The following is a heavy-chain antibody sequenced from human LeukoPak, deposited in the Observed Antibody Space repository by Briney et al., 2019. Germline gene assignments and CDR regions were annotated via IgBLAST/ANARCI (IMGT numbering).Heavy chain of an antibody. Sequence: ASVKVSCKASGYTFTIYTIHWVRQAPGQRPEWMGWINAGNGNRRYSEKFQGRVTITRDTSASTANMELSSLRSEDTAVYYCARTTRSWYEDNDAFDIWGQGTTVTVSS. V-gene: IGHV1-3*01. CDR2: INAGNGNR. J-gene: IGHJ3*02. D-gene: IGHD6-13*01. CDR3: ARTTRSWYEDNDAFDI. CDR1: GYTFTIYT.